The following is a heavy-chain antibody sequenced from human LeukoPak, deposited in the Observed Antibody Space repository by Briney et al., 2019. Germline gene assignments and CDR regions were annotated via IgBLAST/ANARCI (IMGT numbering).Heavy chain of an antibody. CDR2: ISTYNGNT. V-gene: IGHV1-18*01. CDR1: GYTFTSYG. J-gene: IGHJ5*02. D-gene: IGHD3-3*01. CDR3: ARNGYYDFWSGYSQNTNWFDP. Sequence: ASVKVSCKASGYTFTSYGISWVRQAPGQGLEWMGWISTYNGNTKYAQKFQGRVTMTTDTSTSTSYMELRSLRSDDTAVYYCARNGYYDFWSGYSQNTNWFDPWGKGTLVTASS.